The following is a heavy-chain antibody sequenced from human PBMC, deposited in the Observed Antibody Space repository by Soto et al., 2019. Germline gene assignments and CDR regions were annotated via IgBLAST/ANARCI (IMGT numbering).Heavy chain of an antibody. J-gene: IGHJ4*02. V-gene: IGHV1-69*13. D-gene: IGHD1-26*01. CDR2: IIPIFGTA. Sequence: SVKVSCKASGGTFSSYAISWVRQAPGQGLEWMGGIIPIFGTANYAQKFQGRVTITADESTSTAYMELSSLRSEDTAVYYCARDLLVGATIYYFDYWGQGTLVTVS. CDR1: GGTFSSYA. CDR3: ARDLLVGATIYYFDY.